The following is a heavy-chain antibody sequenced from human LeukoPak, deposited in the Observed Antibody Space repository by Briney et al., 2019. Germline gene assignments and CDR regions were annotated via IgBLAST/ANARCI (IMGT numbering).Heavy chain of an antibody. J-gene: IGHJ4*02. Sequence: PGRSLRLSCAASGFTFSRYAMSWVRQAPGKGLEWVSAISGSCGSTYYADSVKGRFTISRDNSKNTLYLQMNSLRAEDTAVYYCAKGAAGSGYSFFDYWGQGTLVTVSS. CDR3: AKGAAGSGYSFFDY. D-gene: IGHD3-22*01. CDR1: GFTFSRYA. CDR2: ISGSCGST. V-gene: IGHV3-23*01.